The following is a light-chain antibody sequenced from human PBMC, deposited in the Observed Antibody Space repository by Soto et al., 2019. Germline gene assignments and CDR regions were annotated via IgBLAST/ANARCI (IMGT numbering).Light chain of an antibody. V-gene: IGKV1-5*03. Sequence: DIQLTQSPSTLSASVGDRVTITCRASQSISSWLAWYQQKPGKAPKLRIYKASSLESGVPSRFSGSGSGTYFTLTISSLQPYDGAPYYCQQYNSYSSSTFGQGTKLELK. CDR3: QQYNSYSSST. J-gene: IGKJ2*01. CDR1: QSISSW. CDR2: KAS.